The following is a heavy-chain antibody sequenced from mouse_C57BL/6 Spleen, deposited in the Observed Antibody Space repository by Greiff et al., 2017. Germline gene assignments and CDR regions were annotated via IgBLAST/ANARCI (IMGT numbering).Heavy chain of an antibody. CDR2: ISSGSSTI. J-gene: IGHJ2*01. V-gene: IGHV5-17*01. Sequence: DVHLVESGGGLVKPGGSLKLSCAASGFTFSDYGMHWVRQAPEKGLEWVAYISSGSSTIYYADTVKGRFTISRDNAKNTLFLQMTSLRSEDTAMYYCALGYYFDNWGQGTTLTVSS. CDR3: ALGYYFDN. D-gene: IGHD4-1*01. CDR1: GFTFSDYG.